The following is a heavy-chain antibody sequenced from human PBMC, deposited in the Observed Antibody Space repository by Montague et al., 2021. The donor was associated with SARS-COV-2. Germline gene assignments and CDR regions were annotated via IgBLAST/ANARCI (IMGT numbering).Heavy chain of an antibody. CDR3: SRGFNYGPFDL. CDR2: ITRNGGAT. Sequence: SLRLSCAASGFTFGAYCMSWVRQAPGKGLVWVSRITRNGGATSYGDSVKGRFTISRDNAKNSLYLQMTSLRAEDTALYYCSRGFNYGPFDLWGQGSLVTVSS. V-gene: IGHV3-20*04. J-gene: IGHJ4*02. D-gene: IGHD4-17*01. CDR1: GFTFGAYC.